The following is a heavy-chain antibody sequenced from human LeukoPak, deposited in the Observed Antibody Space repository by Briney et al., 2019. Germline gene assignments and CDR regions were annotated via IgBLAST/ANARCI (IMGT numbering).Heavy chain of an antibody. CDR2: IVSLFGTA. CDR1: GGTFSNYA. CDR3: ARGRFSTPKTKRTYDYYGMDV. J-gene: IGHJ6*02. V-gene: IGHV1-69*13. Sequence: SVNVSCKASGGTFSNYALSWVRRAPGQGLEWMGGIVSLFGTANYAQKFQGRVTITADESTSTAYMELGSLRSEDTAVYYCARGRFSTPKTKRTYDYYGMDVWGQGTTVTVSS.